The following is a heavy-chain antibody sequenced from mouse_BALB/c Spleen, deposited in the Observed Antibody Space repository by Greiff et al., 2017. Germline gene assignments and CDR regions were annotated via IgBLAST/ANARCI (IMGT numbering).Heavy chain of an antibody. D-gene: IGHD6-1*01. Sequence: DVKLQESGPDLVKPSQSLSLTCTVTGYSITSGYSWHWIRQFPGKKLEWMGYIHYSGSTNYNPSLKSRISITRDTSKNQFFLQLNSVPTEDTATYYCAGSLTTPFAYWGQGTLVTVSA. V-gene: IGHV3-1*02. CDR3: AGSLTTPFAY. CDR1: GYSITSGYS. J-gene: IGHJ3*01. CDR2: IHYSGST.